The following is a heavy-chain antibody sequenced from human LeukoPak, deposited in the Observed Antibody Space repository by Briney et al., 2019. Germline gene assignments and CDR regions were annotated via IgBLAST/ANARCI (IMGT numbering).Heavy chain of an antibody. D-gene: IGHD5-18*01. J-gene: IGHJ4*02. CDR2: ISASGGRT. V-gene: IGHV3-23*01. CDR1: GFTFSSYA. CDR3: AQHGLPLYFDY. Sequence: GGSLGLSCAASGFTFSSYAMSWVRQAPGKGLEWVSAISASGGRTYNADSVKGRFTISRDNSKNTLYLQMNSLRAEDTAVYYCAQHGLPLYFDYWGQGTLVTVSS.